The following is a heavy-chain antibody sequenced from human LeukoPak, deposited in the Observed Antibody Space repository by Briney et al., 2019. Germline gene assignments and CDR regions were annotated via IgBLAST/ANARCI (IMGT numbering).Heavy chain of an antibody. CDR3: ARYSGYSYGYGH. CDR1: GYTFTSYD. V-gene: IGHV1-8*01. Sequence: GASVNVSCKASGYTFTSYDINWVRQAPGQGLEWMGWMNPNSGNTGYAQKFQGRVTMTRNTSISTAYMELSSLRSEDTAVYYCARYSGYSYGYGHWGQGTLVTVSS. CDR2: MNPNSGNT. D-gene: IGHD5-18*01. J-gene: IGHJ4*02.